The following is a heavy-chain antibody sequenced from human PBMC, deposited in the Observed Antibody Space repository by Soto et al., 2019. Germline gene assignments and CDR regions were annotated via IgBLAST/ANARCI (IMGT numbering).Heavy chain of an antibody. Sequence: VQLVESGGGLVQPGGSLRLSCAASGFTFSSYWMHWVRQAPGKGLVWVSRINSDGSSTSYADSVKGRFTISRDNAKNTLYLQMNSLRAEDTAVYYCARAAYCSGGSCYYKMIDYWGQGTLVTVSS. CDR2: INSDGSST. CDR3: ARAAYCSGGSCYYKMIDY. J-gene: IGHJ4*02. D-gene: IGHD2-15*01. CDR1: GFTFSSYW. V-gene: IGHV3-74*01.